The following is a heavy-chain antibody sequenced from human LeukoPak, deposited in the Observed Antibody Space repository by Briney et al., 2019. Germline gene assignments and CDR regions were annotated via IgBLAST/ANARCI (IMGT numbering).Heavy chain of an antibody. CDR3: ARVYSSGCYYDY. V-gene: IGHV3-53*01. CDR1: GFTVSSNY. D-gene: IGHD6-19*01. J-gene: IGHJ4*02. Sequence: HPGGSLRLSCAASGFTVSSNYMSWVRQAPGKGLEWVSVIYSGGSTYYADSVKGRFTISRDNPKNTLYLQMNSLRAEDTAVYYCARVYSSGCYYDYWGQGTLVTVSS. CDR2: IYSGGST.